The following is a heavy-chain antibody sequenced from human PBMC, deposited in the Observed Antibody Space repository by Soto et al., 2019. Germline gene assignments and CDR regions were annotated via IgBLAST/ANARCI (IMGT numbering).Heavy chain of an antibody. CDR3: ARWQGHYDESGPHYFDP. CDR2: IFHSRQT. D-gene: IGHD3-16*01. Sequence: QVRLQESGPGLVKPSETLYLTCIVSGDSMSSDFLTWIRQPPGQGLEWIGYIFHSRQTNYNPSLIGRVTISVDTSKQQFSLKMNSVTSADTAVYYCARWQGHYDESGPHYFDPWGPGALVVVSS. CDR1: GDSMSSDF. J-gene: IGHJ5*02. V-gene: IGHV4-59*01.